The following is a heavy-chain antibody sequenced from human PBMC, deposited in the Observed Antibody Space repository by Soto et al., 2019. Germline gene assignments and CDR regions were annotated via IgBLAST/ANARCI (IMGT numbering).Heavy chain of an antibody. J-gene: IGHJ6*02. V-gene: IGHV3-23*01. CDR2: ISGTGGGT. CDR1: GFTFSNYA. CDR3: AKRAFYGSGIPNYYGMDV. Sequence: EVHLLESGGGLVQPGGSLRLSCAASGFTFSNYAMTWVRQAPGKGQEWVSVISGTGGGTNNADSAKGRFTTSRDNSKNTLYLQMNSLRAEDTAVYYCAKRAFYGSGIPNYYGMDVWGQGTAVTVSS. D-gene: IGHD3-10*01.